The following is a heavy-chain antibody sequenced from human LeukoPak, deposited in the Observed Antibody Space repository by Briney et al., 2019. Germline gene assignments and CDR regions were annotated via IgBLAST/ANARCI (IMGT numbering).Heavy chain of an antibody. J-gene: IGHJ4*02. V-gene: IGHV4-4*07. CDR1: GGSISSYF. Sequence: SETLSLTCNVSGGSISSYFWTWIRQPAGEGLEWIGRIHASGTTNYNSSLKSRVSMSADTSKNQFSLKLTSVTAADTAVYFCARDGADVYGRAFDYWGQGTLVSVSS. CDR3: ARDGADVYGRAFDY. D-gene: IGHD3-10*01. CDR2: IHASGTT.